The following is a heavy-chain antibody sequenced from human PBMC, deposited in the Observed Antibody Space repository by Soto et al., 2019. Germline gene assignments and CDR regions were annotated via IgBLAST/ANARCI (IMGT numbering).Heavy chain of an antibody. J-gene: IGHJ4*02. CDR2: IIPIFGTA. D-gene: IGHD1-26*01. CDR3: ARAPLIVGATIGGADY. Sequence: ASVKVSCKASAGTFSSYAISWVRQAPGQGLEWMGGIIPIFGTANYAQKFQGRVTITADESTSTAYMELSSLRSEDTAVYYCARAPLIVGATIGGADYWGQGTLVTVSS. V-gene: IGHV1-69*13. CDR1: AGTFSSYA.